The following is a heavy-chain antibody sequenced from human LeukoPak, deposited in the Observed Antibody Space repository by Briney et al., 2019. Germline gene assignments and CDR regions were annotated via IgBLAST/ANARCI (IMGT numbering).Heavy chain of an antibody. J-gene: IGHJ4*02. D-gene: IGHD3/OR15-3a*01. CDR1: GFTFSSYW. CDR3: ARDSRGARTGYSNY. CDR2: IKQDGSEK. Sequence: SGGSLRLSCAASGFTFSSYWMSWVRRAPGKGLEWVANIKQDGSEKYYVDSVKGRFTISRDNAKSSLYLQMNSLRAEDTAVYYCARDSRGARTGYSNYWGQGTLVTVSS. V-gene: IGHV3-7*04.